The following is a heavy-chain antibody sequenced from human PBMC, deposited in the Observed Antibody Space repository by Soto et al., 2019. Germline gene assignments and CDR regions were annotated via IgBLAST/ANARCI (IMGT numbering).Heavy chain of an antibody. CDR2: INHSGST. V-gene: IGHV4-34*01. D-gene: IGHD2-2*01. Sequence: QVQLQQWGAGLLKPSETLSLTCAVYGGSFSGYYWSWIRQPPGKGLEWIGEINHSGSTNYKPSLKSRVTISVDTSKNQFSPKLSSVTAADTAVYYCATRYCSSTSCYDGNWFDPWGQGTLVTVSS. J-gene: IGHJ5*02. CDR3: ATRYCSSTSCYDGNWFDP. CDR1: GGSFSGYY.